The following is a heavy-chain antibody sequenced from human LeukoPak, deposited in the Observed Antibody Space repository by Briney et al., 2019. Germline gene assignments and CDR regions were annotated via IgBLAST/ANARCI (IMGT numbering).Heavy chain of an antibody. V-gene: IGHV4-39*01. CDR1: GGSISSSDYM. CDR2: FYYNGVT. J-gene: IGHJ5*02. CDR3: VRRNYVSGRIDP. Sequence: SETLSLTCTVSGGSISSSDYMWAWVRQPPGKGLEWIGDFYYNGVTSYDPSLKSRVTISVDTSKNQFSLNLTSVTAADTAVYHCVRRNYVSGRIDPWGQGTLVTVSS. D-gene: IGHD3-16*01.